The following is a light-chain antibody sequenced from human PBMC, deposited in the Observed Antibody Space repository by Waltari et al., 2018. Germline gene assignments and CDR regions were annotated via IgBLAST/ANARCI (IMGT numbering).Light chain of an antibody. CDR3: SSYAGSNNSYV. CDR2: EVS. CDR1: SSDVGGDNY. J-gene: IGLJ1*01. Sequence: QSALTQPPSASGSPGQPATISCTGTSSDVGGDNYVSWYQQHPGKAPRPMIYEVSKRPSGVPDRFSGSKSGNTASLTVSGLQAEDEADYYCSSYAGSNNSYVFGTGTKVTVL. V-gene: IGLV2-8*01.